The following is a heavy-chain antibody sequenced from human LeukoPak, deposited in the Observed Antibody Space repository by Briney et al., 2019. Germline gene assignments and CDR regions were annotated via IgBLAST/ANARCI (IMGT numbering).Heavy chain of an antibody. CDR3: ATHYYDSSGYYDVAFDI. CDR2: ISWNSGSI. D-gene: IGHD3-22*01. Sequence: GGSLRLSCAASGFTFSSYSMHWVRQAPGKGLEWVSGISWNSGSIGYADSVKGRFTISRDNAKNSLYLQMNSLRAEDTALYYCATHYYDSSGYYDVAFDIWGQGTMVTVSS. CDR1: GFTFSSYS. J-gene: IGHJ3*02. V-gene: IGHV3-9*01.